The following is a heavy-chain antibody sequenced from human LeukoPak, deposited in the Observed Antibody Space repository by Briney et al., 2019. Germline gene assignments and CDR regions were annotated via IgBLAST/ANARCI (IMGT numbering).Heavy chain of an antibody. J-gene: IGHJ2*01. V-gene: IGHV4-38-2*02. Sequence: SETLSLTCTVSGVSISSRYYWGWVRQPPGKGLEGIGSMYHGGDTYYNPSLRSRVTISVDTAKNQLSLKLISVTAADTAVYHCARMGGGWDFDLWGRGTLVTVSS. D-gene: IGHD3-10*01. CDR2: MYHGGDT. CDR1: GVSISSRYY. CDR3: ARMGGGWDFDL.